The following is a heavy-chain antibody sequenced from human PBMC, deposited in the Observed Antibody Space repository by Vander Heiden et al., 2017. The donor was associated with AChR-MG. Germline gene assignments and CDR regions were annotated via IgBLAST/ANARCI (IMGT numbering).Heavy chain of an antibody. D-gene: IGHD6-6*01. Sequence: QVQLQESGPGLVKPSQTLSLTCTVSGGSISSNAYSWSWIRQPPGKGLEWIGYIFYSGSTYYNPSLKSRVAISVDTSKNQFSLQLNSVTAADTAVYYCARSIAITIDAFDIWGQGTMVTVSS. CDR1: GGSISSNAYS. V-gene: IGHV4-30-4*01. J-gene: IGHJ3*02. CDR3: ARSIAITIDAFDI. CDR2: IFYSGST.